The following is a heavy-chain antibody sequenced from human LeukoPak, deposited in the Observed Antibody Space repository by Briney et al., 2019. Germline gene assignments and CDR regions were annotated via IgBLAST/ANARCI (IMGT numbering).Heavy chain of an antibody. Sequence: GGSLRLSCAASGFTFSTYAMSWVRQAPGKGLEWVSTIRGRDISTYYADSVKGRFTISRDNSKNSLYLQMNSLRAEDTAVYYCAKEGAVDTAMDAFDYWGQGTLVTVSS. CDR1: GFTFSTYA. V-gene: IGHV3-23*01. J-gene: IGHJ4*02. CDR2: IRGRDIST. CDR3: AKEGAVDTAMDAFDY. D-gene: IGHD5-18*01.